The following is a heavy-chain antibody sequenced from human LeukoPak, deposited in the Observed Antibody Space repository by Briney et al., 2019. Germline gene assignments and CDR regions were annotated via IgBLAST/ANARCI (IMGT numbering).Heavy chain of an antibody. D-gene: IGHD4-23*01. J-gene: IGHJ4*02. CDR1: GFTFSSYA. CDR3: AKGDGNSWFDY. CDR2: ISGSGDST. V-gene: IGHV3-23*01. Sequence: AGSLRLSCAASGFTFSSYAMSWVRQAPGKGLEWVSAISGSGDSTYYADSVKGRFTISRDNSKNTLSLQMNSLRAEDTAVYYCAKGDGNSWFDYWGQGTLVTVSS.